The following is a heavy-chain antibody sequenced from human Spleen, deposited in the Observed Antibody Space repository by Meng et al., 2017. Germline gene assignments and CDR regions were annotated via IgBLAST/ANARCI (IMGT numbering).Heavy chain of an antibody. CDR3: ARQEGAFDY. CDR2: TYYRSKWYN. D-gene: IGHD3-16*01. Sequence: QIQLWQSGSGSVKPAQTLSFSCAISGDSVSRNSASWNWLRQSPARGLEWLGRTYYRSKWYNDYAVSVKSRITVNPDTSKNQYSLQLNSVTPEDTAVYYCARQEGAFDYWGQGTLVTVSS. CDR1: GDSVSRNSAS. V-gene: IGHV6-1*01. J-gene: IGHJ4*02.